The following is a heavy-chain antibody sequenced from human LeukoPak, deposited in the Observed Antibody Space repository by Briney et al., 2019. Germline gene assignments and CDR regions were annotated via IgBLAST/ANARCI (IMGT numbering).Heavy chain of an antibody. CDR3: ARDLPRHYYGSGSMRAAFDI. J-gene: IGHJ3*02. V-gene: IGHV1-2*02. Sequence: ASVKVSCKASGYTFTGYYMHWVRQAPEQGLEWMGWINPNSGGTNYAQKFQGRVTMTRDTSISTAYMELSRLRSDDTAVYYCARDLPRHYYGSGSMRAAFDIWGQGTMVTVSS. D-gene: IGHD3-10*01. CDR1: GYTFTGYY. CDR2: INPNSGGT.